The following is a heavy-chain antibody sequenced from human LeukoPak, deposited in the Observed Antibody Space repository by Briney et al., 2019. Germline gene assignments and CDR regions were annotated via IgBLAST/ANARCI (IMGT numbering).Heavy chain of an antibody. CDR3: ARGYDFWGGYDY. V-gene: IGHV4-59*01. CDR1: GGSISSYY. Sequence: KTSETLPLTCTVSGGSISSYYWSWIRQPPGKGLEWIGYIYYSGSTNYNPSLKSRVTISVDTSKNQFSLKLSSVTAADTAVYYCARGYDFWGGYDYWGQGTLVTVSS. D-gene: IGHD3-3*01. J-gene: IGHJ4*02. CDR2: IYYSGST.